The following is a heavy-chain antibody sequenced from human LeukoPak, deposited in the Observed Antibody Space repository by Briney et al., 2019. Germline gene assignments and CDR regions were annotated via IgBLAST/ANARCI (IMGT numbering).Heavy chain of an antibody. CDR2: ISGSGGST. V-gene: IGHV3-23*01. CDR3: AKAGSSGYRYYFDY. Sequence: PGGSLRLSCAASGFTFSSYAMSWVRQAPGKGLEWVSAISGSGGSTYYADSVKGRFTMSRDNSENTLFLQMNSLRADDTALYYCAKAGSSGYRYYFDYWGQGILVTVSS. J-gene: IGHJ4*02. CDR1: GFTFSSYA. D-gene: IGHD3-22*01.